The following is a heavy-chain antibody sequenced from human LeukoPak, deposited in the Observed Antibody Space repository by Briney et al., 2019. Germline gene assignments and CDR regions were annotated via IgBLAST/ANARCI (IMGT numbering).Heavy chain of an antibody. J-gene: IGHJ4*02. CDR3: ARDYYSSGSYYNDY. CDR1: GYRFTSYG. D-gene: IGHD3-10*01. V-gene: IGHV1-3*01. Sequence: ASVKVSCKASGYRFTSYGMQWMRQAPGQRLEWMGWINAANGNTKYSRKFQNRVTITMDTSASSAYMELSSLRSEDTAVYYCARDYYSSGSYYNDYWGQGTLVTVSS. CDR2: INAANGNT.